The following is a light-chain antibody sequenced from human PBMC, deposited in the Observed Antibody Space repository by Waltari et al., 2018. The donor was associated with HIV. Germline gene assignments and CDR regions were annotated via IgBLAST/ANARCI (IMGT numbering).Light chain of an antibody. CDR1: QSVSSY. V-gene: IGKV3-11*01. Sequence: EIVLTQSPATLSLSPGERATLSCRASQSVSSYLAWYRQKPGQAPRLLIYDASNRATGIPARFSGSGSGTDFTLTISSLEPEDFAVYYCQQRSNWSLVTFGGGTKVEIK. CDR3: QQRSNWSLVT. J-gene: IGKJ4*01. CDR2: DAS.